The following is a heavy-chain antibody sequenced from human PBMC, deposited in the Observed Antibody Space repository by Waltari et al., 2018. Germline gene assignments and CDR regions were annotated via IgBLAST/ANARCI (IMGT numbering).Heavy chain of an antibody. CDR1: GGSISSGGYY. J-gene: IGHJ5*02. Sequence: QVQLQESGPGLVKPSQTLSLTCTVSGGSISSGGYYWSWIRHHPGKGLEWIGYIYYSGSTNYNPARKSRVTISVETSKNQFSLKLSSVTAADTAVYYCARDSLPYGGAGNWFDPWGQGTLVTVSS. CDR3: ARDSLPYGGAGNWFDP. V-gene: IGHV4-31*03. CDR2: IYYSGST. D-gene: IGHD2-21*01.